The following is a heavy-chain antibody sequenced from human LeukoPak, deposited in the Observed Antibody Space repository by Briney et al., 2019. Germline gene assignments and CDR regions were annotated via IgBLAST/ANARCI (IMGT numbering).Heavy chain of an antibody. D-gene: IGHD6-6*01. CDR1: GGSISSYY. J-gene: IGHJ4*02. V-gene: IGHV4-34*01. CDR2: INHSGST. Sequence: SETLSLTCTVSGGSISSYYWSWIRQPPGKGLEWTGEINHSGSTNYNPSLKSRVTISVDTSKNQFSLKLSSVAAADTAVYYRAGSSIAARPRRHFDYWGQGTLVTVSS. CDR3: AGSSIAARPRRHFDY.